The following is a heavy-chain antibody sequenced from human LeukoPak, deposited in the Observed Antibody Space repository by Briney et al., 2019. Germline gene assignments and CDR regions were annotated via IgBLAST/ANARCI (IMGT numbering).Heavy chain of an antibody. V-gene: IGHV3-48*04. Sequence: GGSLRLSCAASGFTVSNYGMNWVRQAPGEGLEWVSYISSSGTTIYYADSVKGRFSISRDNSKNSLYLQMNSLRSEDTAMYYCAKESGKFDYWGQGTLVAVSS. CDR1: GFTVSNYG. CDR3: AKESGKFDY. CDR2: ISSSGTTI. J-gene: IGHJ4*02.